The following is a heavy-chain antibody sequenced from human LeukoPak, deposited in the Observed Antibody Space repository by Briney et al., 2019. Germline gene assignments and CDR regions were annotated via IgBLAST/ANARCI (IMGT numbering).Heavy chain of an antibody. V-gene: IGHV3-72*01. CDR3: ASAVVTSSTMDV. CDR2: SRNKANSYTT. D-gene: IGHD3-22*01. J-gene: IGHJ6*02. CDR1: GFTFSDHY. Sequence: GGSLRLSCAASGFTFSDHYMDWVRQAPGKGLEWVGRSRNKANSYTTECAASVKGRFTISRDDSKNSLYLQMNSLKTEDTAVYYCASAVVTSSTMDVWGHGTTVTVSS.